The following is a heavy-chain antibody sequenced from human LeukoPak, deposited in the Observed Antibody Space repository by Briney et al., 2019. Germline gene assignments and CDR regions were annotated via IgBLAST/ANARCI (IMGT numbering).Heavy chain of an antibody. Sequence: GGSLRLSCAASGFTFNNAWMSWVRQAPGKGLGWVGHIKRKSDGGTTDYAAPVKGRFTISRDDSKNTLYVQMNNLEIEDTAVYYCTTEGYTYGNHGLDIWGQGTMVTVSS. J-gene: IGHJ3*02. D-gene: IGHD5-18*01. CDR3: TTEGYTYGNHGLDI. V-gene: IGHV3-15*01. CDR2: IKRKSDGGTT. CDR1: GFTFNNAW.